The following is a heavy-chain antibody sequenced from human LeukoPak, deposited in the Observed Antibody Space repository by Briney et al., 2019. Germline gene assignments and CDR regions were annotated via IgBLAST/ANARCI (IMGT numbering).Heavy chain of an antibody. D-gene: IGHD2-15*01. CDR3: ARDWSDIRSLIAH. J-gene: IGHJ1*01. V-gene: IGHV3-23*01. CDR2: ISGSGGST. CDR1: GFTFSSYW. Sequence: GGSLRLSCAASGFTFSSYWMSWVRQAPGKGLEWVSAISGSGGSTYYADSVKGRFTISRDNSKNTLYLQMNSLRAEDTAVYYCARDWSDIRSLIAHWGQGTLVTVSS.